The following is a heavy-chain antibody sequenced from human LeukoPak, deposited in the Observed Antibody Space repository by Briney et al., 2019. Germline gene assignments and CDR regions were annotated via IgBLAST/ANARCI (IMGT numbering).Heavy chain of an antibody. Sequence: GGSLRLSCAASGFTFSSYAMSWVRQAPGKGLEWVSGIIDSGDGTYYADSVKGRFTTSRDNSKNTLYLQMNTLRAEDTALYYCANGIYFPRYYFDYWGQGTLVTVSS. CDR2: IIDSGDGT. CDR3: ANGIYFPRYYFDY. J-gene: IGHJ4*02. V-gene: IGHV3-23*01. D-gene: IGHD1-26*01. CDR1: GFTFSSYA.